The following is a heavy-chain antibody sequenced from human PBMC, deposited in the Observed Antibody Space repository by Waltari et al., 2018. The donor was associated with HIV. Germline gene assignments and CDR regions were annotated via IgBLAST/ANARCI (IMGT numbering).Heavy chain of an antibody. CDR1: GGSFSGYY. V-gene: IGHV4-34*01. D-gene: IGHD2-2*01. Sequence: QVQLQQWGAGLLKPSETLSLTCAVYGGSFSGYYWTWIRQPPGKGLAWIGEINHSGSTNYNPSLKSRVTISVDTSKNQFSLKLSSVTAADTAVYYCARGVTYIVVVPAASRPNWFDPWGQGTLVTVSS. J-gene: IGHJ5*02. CDR2: INHSGST. CDR3: ARGVTYIVVVPAASRPNWFDP.